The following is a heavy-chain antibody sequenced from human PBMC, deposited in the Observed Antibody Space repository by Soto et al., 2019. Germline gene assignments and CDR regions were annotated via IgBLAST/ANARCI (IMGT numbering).Heavy chain of an antibody. CDR1: GGSISSSSYY. CDR3: ARALSHTGGWGGSRYNWFDP. J-gene: IGHJ5*02. V-gene: IGHV4-39*01. D-gene: IGHD2-15*01. CDR2: IYYSGST. Sequence: SETLSLTCTVSGGSISSSSYYWGWIRQPPGKGLEWIGSIYYSGSTYYNPSLKSRVTISVDTSKNQFSLKLSSVTAADTAVYYCARALSHTGGWGGSRYNWFDPWGQGTLVTVSS.